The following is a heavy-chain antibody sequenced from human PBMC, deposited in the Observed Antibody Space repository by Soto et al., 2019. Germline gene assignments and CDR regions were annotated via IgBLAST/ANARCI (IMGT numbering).Heavy chain of an antibody. J-gene: IGHJ5*02. Sequence: QVQLVQSGAEVKKVGSSVKVSCKGSGGTFSSSAMSWMRQAPGQGLEWMGGITATFGAVNYAQKFQGRVTITADESTATASMPPSSPPAEDSAVYYCATARRTPSPGFGPCGQGTGVSASS. V-gene: IGHV1-69*12. CDR3: ATARRTPSPGFGP. CDR2: ITATFGAV. CDR1: GGTFSSSA.